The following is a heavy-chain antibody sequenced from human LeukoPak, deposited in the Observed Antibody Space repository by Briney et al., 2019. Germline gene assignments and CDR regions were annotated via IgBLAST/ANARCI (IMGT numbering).Heavy chain of an antibody. J-gene: IGHJ4*02. CDR3: AFRGYCSSTSCLDDGGY. D-gene: IGHD2-2*01. V-gene: IGHV1-24*01. CDR1: GYTLTELS. Sequence: GASVKVSCKVSGYTLTELSMHWVRQAPGKGLEWMGGFDPEDGETIYAQKFQGRVTMTEDTSTDTAYMELSSLRSEDTAVYYCAFRGYCSSTSCLDDGGYWGQGTLVTVSS. CDR2: FDPEDGET.